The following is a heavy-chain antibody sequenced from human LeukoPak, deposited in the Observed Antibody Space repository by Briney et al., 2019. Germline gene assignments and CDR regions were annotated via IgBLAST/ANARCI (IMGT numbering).Heavy chain of an antibody. CDR1: GGTFSSYA. V-gene: IGHV1-69*13. J-gene: IGHJ4*02. D-gene: IGHD2-21*02. Sequence: RASVKVSCKASGGTFSSYAISWVRQAPGQGLEWMGGIIPIFGTANYAQKFQGRVTITADESTSTAYMELSSLRSEDTAVYYCARDPGYCGGDCYFDYWGQGTLVTVSS. CDR2: IIPIFGTA. CDR3: ARDPGYCGGDCYFDY.